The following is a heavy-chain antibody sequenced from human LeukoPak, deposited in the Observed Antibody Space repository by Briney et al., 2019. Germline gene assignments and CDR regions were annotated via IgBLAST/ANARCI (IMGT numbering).Heavy chain of an antibody. CDR2: IIPIFGTA. Sequence: SVKVSCKASGGTFSSYAISWVRQAPGQGLECMGGIIPIFGTANYAQKFQGRVTITTNESTSTAYMELSSLRAEDTAVYYCARGNLVRAVAGPNFDYWGQGTLVTVSS. CDR1: GGTFSSYA. J-gene: IGHJ4*02. D-gene: IGHD6-19*01. CDR3: ARGNLVRAVAGPNFDY. V-gene: IGHV1-69*05.